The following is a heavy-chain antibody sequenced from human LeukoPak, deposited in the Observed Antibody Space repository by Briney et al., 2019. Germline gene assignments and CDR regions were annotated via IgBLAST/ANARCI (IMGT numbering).Heavy chain of an antibody. Sequence: SVKVSCKASGGTFISYAISWVRQAPGQGLEWMGGIIPIFGTANYAQKFQGRVTITADESTSTAYMELGSLRSEDTAVYYCARAGGYNPTYGMDVWGKGTTVTVSS. CDR1: GGTFISYA. CDR3: ARAGGYNPTYGMDV. J-gene: IGHJ6*04. V-gene: IGHV1-69*13. CDR2: IIPIFGTA. D-gene: IGHD5-18*01.